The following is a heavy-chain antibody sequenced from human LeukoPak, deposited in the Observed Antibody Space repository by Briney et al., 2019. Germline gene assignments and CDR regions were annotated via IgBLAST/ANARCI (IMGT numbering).Heavy chain of an antibody. CDR3: AKPRRAVAGTSPFDY. CDR1: GFTFSSYG. Sequence: PGGSLRLSCAASGFTFSSYGMHWVRQAPGKGLEWVAVISYDGSNKYYADSVKGRFTISRDNSKNALYLQMNSLRAEDTAVYYCAKPRRAVAGTSPFDYWGQGTLVTVSS. J-gene: IGHJ4*02. CDR2: ISYDGSNK. D-gene: IGHD6-19*01. V-gene: IGHV3-30*18.